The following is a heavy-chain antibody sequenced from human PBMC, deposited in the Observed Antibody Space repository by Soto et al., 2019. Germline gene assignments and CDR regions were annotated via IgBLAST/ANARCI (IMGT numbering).Heavy chain of an antibody. Sequence: QVQLVQSGAEVRKPGSSVQVSCKASGGTFYTYTFSWVRQAPGQGLEWMGSITPIYPTTNYAEKFQGRLTVTPDGSTSTAYMELSSLTSDDTAVYYCARIPRYSFPTSDDLDSWGQGTLVTVSS. V-gene: IGHV1-69*15. CDR1: GGTFYTYT. D-gene: IGHD5-18*01. CDR3: ARIPRYSFPTSDDLDS. J-gene: IGHJ4*02. CDR2: ITPIYPTT.